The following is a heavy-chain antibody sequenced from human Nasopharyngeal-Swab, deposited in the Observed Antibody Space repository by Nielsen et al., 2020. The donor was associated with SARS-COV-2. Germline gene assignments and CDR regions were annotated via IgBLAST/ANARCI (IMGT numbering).Heavy chain of an antibody. Sequence: SVKVSCKASGGTFSSYAISWVRQAPGQGLEWMGGIIPIFGTANYAQKFQGRVTITADESTSTAYMELSSLRSEDTAVYSCASGNYDILTGYYEEPYYFDYWGQGTLVTVSS. J-gene: IGHJ4*02. CDR2: IIPIFGTA. D-gene: IGHD3-9*01. CDR1: GGTFSSYA. CDR3: ASGNYDILTGYYEEPYYFDY. V-gene: IGHV1-69*13.